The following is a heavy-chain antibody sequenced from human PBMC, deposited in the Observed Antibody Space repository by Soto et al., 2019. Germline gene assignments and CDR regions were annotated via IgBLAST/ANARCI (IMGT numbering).Heavy chain of an antibody. CDR3: ARRALPQCINGVCYKDGFWDY. D-gene: IGHD2-8*01. V-gene: IGHV4-31*03. CDR1: GGSVSSGGYY. CDR2: IYYSGTT. Sequence: QVQLQESGPGLVKPSQTLSLTCTVSGGSVSSGGYYWSWIRQHPGTGLEWIGYIYYSGTTYFNPSLKSRASISLDTSKNVLSLKLTSVTAADTAVYYCARRALPQCINGVCYKDGFWDYWGQGALVTVSS. J-gene: IGHJ4*02.